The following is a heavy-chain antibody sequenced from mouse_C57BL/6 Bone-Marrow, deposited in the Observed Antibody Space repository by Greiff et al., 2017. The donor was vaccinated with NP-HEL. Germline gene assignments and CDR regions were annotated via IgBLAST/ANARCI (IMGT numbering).Heavy chain of an antibody. D-gene: IGHD4-1*01. CDR2: IRLKSDNYAT. CDR1: GFTFSNYW. CDR3: TRTGPYAMDY. J-gene: IGHJ4*01. Sequence: VKVEESGGGLVQPGGSMKLSCVASGFTFSNYWMNWVRQSPEKGLEWVAQIRLKSDNYATHYAESVKGRFTISRDDSKSSVYLQMNNLRAEDTGIYYCTRTGPYAMDYWGQGTSVTVSS. V-gene: IGHV6-3*01.